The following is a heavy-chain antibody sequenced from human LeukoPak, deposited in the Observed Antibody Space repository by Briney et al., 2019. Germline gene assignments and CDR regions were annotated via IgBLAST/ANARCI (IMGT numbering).Heavy chain of an antibody. CDR3: ARGYCSSTSCYPITIHSH. J-gene: IGHJ4*02. V-gene: IGHV1-69*13. Sequence: SVKVSCKASGGTFSSYAISWVRQAPGQGLEWMGGIIPIFGTANHAQKFQGRVTITADESTSTAYMELSSLRSEDTAVYYCARGYCSSTSCYPITIHSHWGQGTLVTASS. D-gene: IGHD2-2*01. CDR1: GGTFSSYA. CDR2: IIPIFGTA.